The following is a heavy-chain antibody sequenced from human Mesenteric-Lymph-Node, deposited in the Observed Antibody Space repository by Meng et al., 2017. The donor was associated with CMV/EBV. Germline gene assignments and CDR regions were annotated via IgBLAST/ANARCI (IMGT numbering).Heavy chain of an antibody. CDR2: IYYSGST. CDR3: AREGAARPLGYYYYGMDV. D-gene: IGHD6-6*01. J-gene: IGHJ6*02. Sequence: SETLSLTCTVSGDSISPYYWSWIRQPPGKGLEWIGYIYYSGSTNYNPSLKSRVTISVDTSKNQFSLKLSSVTAADTAVYYCAREGAARPLGYYYYGMDVWGQGTTVTVSS. V-gene: IGHV4-59*01. CDR1: GDSISPYY.